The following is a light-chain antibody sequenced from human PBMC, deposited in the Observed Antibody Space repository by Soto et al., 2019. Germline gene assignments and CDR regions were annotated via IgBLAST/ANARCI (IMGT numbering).Light chain of an antibody. V-gene: IGKV1-39*01. CDR3: QQYKDSMWT. Sequence: DIQMTQSPSSLSASVGDRVTITCRASQRISTYLNWYQQKPGKAPKFLIYDASNLQSGVPSRFSGGGSGTEFPLTISGLQPDDFATYYCQQYKDSMWTFGQGTKVESK. J-gene: IGKJ1*01. CDR2: DAS. CDR1: QRISTY.